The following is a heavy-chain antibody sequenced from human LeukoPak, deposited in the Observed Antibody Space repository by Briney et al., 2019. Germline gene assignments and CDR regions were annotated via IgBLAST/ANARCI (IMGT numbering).Heavy chain of an antibody. CDR3: ARSYDSSGYYYY. CDR2: IYYSGST. D-gene: IGHD3-22*01. V-gene: IGHV4-59*01. Sequence: SETLSLTCTVSGGSISSYYWSWIRQPPGKGLEWIGYIYYSGSTNYNPSLKSRVTISVDTSKNQFSLKLSSVTAADTAVYYCARSYDSSGYYYYWGQETLVTVSS. J-gene: IGHJ4*02. CDR1: GGSISSYY.